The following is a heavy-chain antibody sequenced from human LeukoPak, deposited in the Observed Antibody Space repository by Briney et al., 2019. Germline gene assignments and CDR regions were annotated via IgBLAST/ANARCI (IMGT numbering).Heavy chain of an antibody. CDR1: GGSFSGYY. V-gene: IGHV4-34*01. CDR2: INHSGST. CDR3: ARAQYQLQRWFDP. J-gene: IGHJ5*02. D-gene: IGHD2-2*01. Sequence: PSKTLSLTCAVYGGSFSGYYWSWIRQPPGKGLEWIGEINHSGSTNYNPSLKSRVTISVDTSKNQFSLKLSSVTAADTAVYYCARAQYQLQRWFDPWGQGTLVTVSS.